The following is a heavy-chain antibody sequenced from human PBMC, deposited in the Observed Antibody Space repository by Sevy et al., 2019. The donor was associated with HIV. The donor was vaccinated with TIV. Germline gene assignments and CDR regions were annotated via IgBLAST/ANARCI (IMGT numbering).Heavy chain of an antibody. D-gene: IGHD1-7*01. Sequence: GGFLRLSCEASGFTFSTYAMSWVRQAPGDGLQWVSGISSSGGNTYYAESVKGRFTISRDNSKNTLYLQMNNLRAEDTAVYYCARDALSGTSAYWGQGTLVTVSS. J-gene: IGHJ4*02. CDR2: ISSSGGNT. CDR1: GFTFSTYA. CDR3: ARDALSGTSAY. V-gene: IGHV3-23*01.